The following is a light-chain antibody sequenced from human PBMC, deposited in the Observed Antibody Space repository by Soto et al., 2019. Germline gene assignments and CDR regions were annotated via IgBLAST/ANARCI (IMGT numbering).Light chain of an antibody. J-gene: IGKJ4*01. CDR1: QSVSSF. Sequence: EFVLTQSPASLSLSRLEIAGRSCIASQSVSSFLAWYQQRPGQAPRLLIYDASTRATGIPARISGSGSGTEFTLTISSLQSQDFAVYYCQQYNSWPLTFGGGTKVDIK. V-gene: IGKV3D-15*01. CDR3: QQYNSWPLT. CDR2: DAS.